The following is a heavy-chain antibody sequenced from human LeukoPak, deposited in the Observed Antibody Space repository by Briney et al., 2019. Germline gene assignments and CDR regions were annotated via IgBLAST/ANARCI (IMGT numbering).Heavy chain of an antibody. CDR2: IYYSGST. CDR3: ARHPYVSSTSCYVFVLDI. V-gene: IGHV4-39*01. D-gene: IGHD2-2*01. Sequence: SETLSLTFTGSGGSISSRIYYWGWIRQPPGKGLEWIGSIYYSGSTYYNPSLKSRVTISVDTSKNQFSLKLSSVTAADTAVYYCARHPYVSSTSCYVFVLDIWGQGTMVTVSS. CDR1: GGSISSRIYY. J-gene: IGHJ3*02.